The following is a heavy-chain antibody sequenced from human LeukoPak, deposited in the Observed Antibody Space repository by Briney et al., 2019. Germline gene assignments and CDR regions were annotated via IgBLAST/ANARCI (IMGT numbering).Heavy chain of an antibody. CDR2: INHSGST. J-gene: IGHJ6*03. CDR3: ARGVDDYGDYVQLSYYYYYYYMDV. CDR1: GGSFSGYY. D-gene: IGHD4-17*01. Sequence: SETLSLTCAVYGGSFSGYYWSWLRQPPGKGLEWIGEINHSGSTNYNPSLKSRVTISVDTSKNQFSLKLSSATAADTAVYYCARGVDDYGDYVQLSYYYYYYYMDVWGKGTTVTVSS. V-gene: IGHV4-34*01.